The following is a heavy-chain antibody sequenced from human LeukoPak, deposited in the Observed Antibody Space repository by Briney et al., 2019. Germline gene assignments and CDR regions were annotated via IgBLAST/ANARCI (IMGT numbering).Heavy chain of an antibody. D-gene: IGHD3-10*01. Sequence: ASVKVSCKVSGYTLTELSMHWVRQAPGKGLEWMGGFDSEDGETIYAQKFQGRVTMTEDTSTDTAYMELSSLRSEDMAVYYCATDKMVRGVITYDAFDIWGQGTMVTVSS. CDR2: FDSEDGET. CDR3: ATDKMVRGVITYDAFDI. CDR1: GYTLTELS. J-gene: IGHJ3*02. V-gene: IGHV1-24*01.